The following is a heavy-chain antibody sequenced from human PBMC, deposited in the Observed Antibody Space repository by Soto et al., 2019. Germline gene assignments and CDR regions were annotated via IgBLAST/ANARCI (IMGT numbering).Heavy chain of an antibody. Sequence: SETLSLTCTVSGGSISSYYWSWIWQPPGKGLEWIGYIYYSGSTNYNPSLKSRVTISVDTSKNQFSLKLSSVTAADTAVYYCAREGLTGTTGLYYYYGMDVWGQGTTVTVSS. CDR2: IYYSGST. CDR1: GGSISSYY. J-gene: IGHJ6*02. CDR3: AREGLTGTTGLYYYYGMDV. D-gene: IGHD1-7*01. V-gene: IGHV4-59*01.